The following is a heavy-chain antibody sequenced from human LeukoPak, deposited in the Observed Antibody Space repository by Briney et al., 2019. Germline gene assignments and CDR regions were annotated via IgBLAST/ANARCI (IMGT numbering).Heavy chain of an antibody. V-gene: IGHV1-18*01. CDR1: GYTFTSYG. J-gene: IGHJ3*02. Sequence: GASVKVSCKASGYTFTSYGINWVRQAPGQGLEWMGWISAYNGNTNYAQKLQGRVTMTTDTSTSTDYMELRSLRSDDTAVYYCAREVGRAYYYESSGAYDAFDIWGQGTMVTVSS. CDR3: AREVGRAYYYESSGAYDAFDI. D-gene: IGHD3-22*01. CDR2: ISAYNGNT.